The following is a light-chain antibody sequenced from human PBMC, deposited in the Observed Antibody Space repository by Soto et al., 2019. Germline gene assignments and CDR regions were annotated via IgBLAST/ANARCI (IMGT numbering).Light chain of an antibody. CDR3: QQFNTFLPT. Sequence: VMTRSPAHMSVSPGSRATLSCRASQSVSSNLTWYQQKPGQAPRLLIYGASSMATGIPARFSGSGSGTDFTLTISSLQPEDSATYYCQQFNTFLPTFGGGTKVDIK. V-gene: IGKV3-15*01. J-gene: IGKJ4*01. CDR1: QSVSSN. CDR2: GAS.